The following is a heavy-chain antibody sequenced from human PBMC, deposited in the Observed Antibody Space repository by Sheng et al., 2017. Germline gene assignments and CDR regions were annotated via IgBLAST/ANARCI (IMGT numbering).Heavy chain of an antibody. CDR3: ASIRSGSYWTYYYYMDV. CDR1: GGSISSSSYY. D-gene: IGHD1-26*01. J-gene: IGHJ6*03. CDR2: IYYSGST. Sequence: QLQLQESGPGLVKPSETLSLTCTVSGGSISSSSYYWGWIRQPPGKGLEWIGSIYYSGSTYYNPSLKSRVTISVDTSNEPVLPEAELCDRRGHGRVLTRASIRSGSYWTYYYYMDVWGQGTTVTVSS. V-gene: IGHV4-39*07.